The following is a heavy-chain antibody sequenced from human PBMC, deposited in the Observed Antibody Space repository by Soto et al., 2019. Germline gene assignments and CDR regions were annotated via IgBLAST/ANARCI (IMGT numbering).Heavy chain of an antibody. D-gene: IGHD3-22*01. Sequence: GGSLRLSCAASGFTFDDYTMHWARQAPGKGLEWVSLISWDGGSTYYADSVKGRFTISRDNSKNSLYLQMNSLRTEDTALYYCAKDTLKHDSSGYYFDYWGQGTLVNVSS. CDR1: GFTFDDYT. CDR3: AKDTLKHDSSGYYFDY. CDR2: ISWDGGST. J-gene: IGHJ4*02. V-gene: IGHV3-43*01.